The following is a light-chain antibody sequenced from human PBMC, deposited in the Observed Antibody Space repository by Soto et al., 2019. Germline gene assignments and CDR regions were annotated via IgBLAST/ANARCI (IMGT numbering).Light chain of an antibody. CDR1: QSVSID. Sequence: EIVMTQSPATLSVSPGERATLSCRASQSVSIDLAWYQQKPGQAPRLLIYDASNRATGIPARFSGSGSGTDFTLTISSLEPEDFALYYCQHRANWPLTFGGGTKVDNK. J-gene: IGKJ4*01. V-gene: IGKV3-11*01. CDR2: DAS. CDR3: QHRANWPLT.